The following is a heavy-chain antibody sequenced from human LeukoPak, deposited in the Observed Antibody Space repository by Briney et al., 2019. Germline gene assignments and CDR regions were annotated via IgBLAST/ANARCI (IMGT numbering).Heavy chain of an antibody. Sequence: QTGGSLRLSCAASGFTFGTSAMIWVRQAPGKRLDFLLTICDNGIRTWFADPVKSRFSISRDNSKNMLYLQMNSLRVEVMAFYYFAKREAYGSGNSFLDSCGHEALVTVSS. D-gene: IGHD3-10*01. V-gene: IGHV3-23*01. CDR2: ICDNGIRT. CDR3: AKREAYGSGNSFLDS. J-gene: IGHJ5*01. CDR1: GFTFGTSA.